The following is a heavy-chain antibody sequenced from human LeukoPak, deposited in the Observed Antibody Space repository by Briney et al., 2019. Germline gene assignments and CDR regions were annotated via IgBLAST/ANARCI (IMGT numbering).Heavy chain of an antibody. J-gene: IGHJ4*02. D-gene: IGHD2-2*01. CDR3: ARESKVVPAAGYFDY. CDR1: GYTFTSYY. Sequence: ASVKVSCKASGYTFTSYYMHWVRQAPGQGLEWMGIINPSGGSTSHAQKFQGRVNMTRDTSTSTVYMELSSLRSEDTAVYYCARESKVVPAAGYFDYWGQGTLVTVSS. CDR2: INPSGGST. V-gene: IGHV1-46*01.